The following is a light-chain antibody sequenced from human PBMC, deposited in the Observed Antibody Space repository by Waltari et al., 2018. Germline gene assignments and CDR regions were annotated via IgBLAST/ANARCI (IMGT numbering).Light chain of an antibody. CDR3: QVWDGSSDHVV. V-gene: IGLV3-21*03. CDR2: DDS. J-gene: IGLJ2*01. Sequence: SYVLTQPPSLSVAPGNSAIVTWGGNNIGSKSVHWYQQKPGQAPVLVVYDDSDRPSGIPERFSGSNSGNTATLTISRVEAEDEADYYCQVWDGSSDHVVFGGGTKLTVL. CDR1: NIGSKS.